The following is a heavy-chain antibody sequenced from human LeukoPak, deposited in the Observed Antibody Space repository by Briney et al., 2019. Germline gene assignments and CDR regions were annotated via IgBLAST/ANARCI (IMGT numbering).Heavy chain of an antibody. V-gene: IGHV4-61*02. CDR2: IYTTGNT. Sequence: TLSLTCTESGGSISSDDYYWNWIRQPAGRGLEWIGRIYTTGNTMYNPSLGSRVSMSIDTSKNQVSLKVKSVTAADTAVYYCARGGTLFTFFDSWGQGTLVTVSS. J-gene: IGHJ4*02. CDR3: ARGGTLFTFFDS. D-gene: IGHD2/OR15-2a*01. CDR1: GGSISSDDYY.